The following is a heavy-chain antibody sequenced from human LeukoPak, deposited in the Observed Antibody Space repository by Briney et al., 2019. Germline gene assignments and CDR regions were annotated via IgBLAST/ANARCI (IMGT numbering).Heavy chain of an antibody. J-gene: IGHJ4*02. V-gene: IGHV1-18*01. CDR1: VYSENFYG. D-gene: IGHD2-2*01. CDR3: AGSLGYCTSTVCYLKY. CDR2: ISAQHGQT. Sequence: GASVKVSCKTSVYSENFYGITWVRQVAGQGLEWVGWISAQHGQTEYAPNSQDRVTMTTDTYTNTAYMELRSLRSDDTAVYYCAGSLGYCTSTVCYLKYWGQGTLVTVSS.